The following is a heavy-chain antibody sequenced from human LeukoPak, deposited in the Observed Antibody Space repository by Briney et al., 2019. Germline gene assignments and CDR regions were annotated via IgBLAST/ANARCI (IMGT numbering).Heavy chain of an antibody. Sequence: SETLSLTCTVSGGSISSSSYYWGRIRQPPGKGLEWSGSIYYSGSTYCNPSLKSRVTISVDTSKNQFSLKLSSVTAADTAVYYCARSRIVGATWPFFDYWGQGTLVTVSS. J-gene: IGHJ4*02. V-gene: IGHV4-39*01. CDR3: ARSRIVGATWPFFDY. CDR2: IYYSGST. D-gene: IGHD1-26*01. CDR1: GGSISSSSYY.